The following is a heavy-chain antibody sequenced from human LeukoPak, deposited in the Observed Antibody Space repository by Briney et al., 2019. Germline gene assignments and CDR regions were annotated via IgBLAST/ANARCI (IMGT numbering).Heavy chain of an antibody. J-gene: IGHJ4*02. D-gene: IGHD5-24*01. CDR3: ARDSLKNGYNYDYFDY. CDR1: GFTFSNFW. CDR2: ISYDGSNE. Sequence: GGSLRLSCAASGFTFSNFWMTWVRQAPGKGLEWVAVISYDGSNEYYVDSVKGRFTISRDNSKNILYLQMNSLTAEDTAVYYCARDSLKNGYNYDYFDYWGQGTLVTVSS. V-gene: IGHV3-30*03.